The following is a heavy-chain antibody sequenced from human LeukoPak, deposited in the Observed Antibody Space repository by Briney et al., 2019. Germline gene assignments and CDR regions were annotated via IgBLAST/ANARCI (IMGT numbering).Heavy chain of an antibody. D-gene: IGHD6-6*01. CDR3: AKGPLVSSSSAWTDY. J-gene: IGHJ4*02. V-gene: IGHV3-9*01. CDR1: GFTFDAYA. CDR2: ISWNSGSI. Sequence: GGSLRLSCAASGFTFDAYAMRWVRPAPGQGLQWVSGISWNSGSIGYADSVKGRFTISRDNAKNSLYLQMNSLRAEDTALYYCAKGPLVSSSSAWTDYWGQGTLVTVSS.